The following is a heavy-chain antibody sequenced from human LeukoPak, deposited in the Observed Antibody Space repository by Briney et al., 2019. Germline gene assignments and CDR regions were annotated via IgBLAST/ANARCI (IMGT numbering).Heavy chain of an antibody. V-gene: IGHV3-49*04. CDR2: IRSKAYGGTT. CDR3: TRVGSDSSGNAFDI. CDR1: GFTFGDYA. D-gene: IGHD3-22*01. Sequence: GGSLRLSCTASGFTFGDYAMSWVRQAPGKGLEWVGLIRSKAYGGTTEDAASVKGRFTISRDDSKSIAYLQMNSLRIEDTAVYYCTRVGSDSSGNAFDIWGQGTMITVSS. J-gene: IGHJ3*02.